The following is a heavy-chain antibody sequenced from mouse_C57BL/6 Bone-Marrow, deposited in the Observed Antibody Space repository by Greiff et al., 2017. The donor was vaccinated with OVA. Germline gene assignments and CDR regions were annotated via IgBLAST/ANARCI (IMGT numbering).Heavy chain of an antibody. V-gene: IGHV5-4*01. CDR3: ARYFGP. CDR1: GFTFSSYA. Sequence: EVHLVESGGGLVKPGGSLKLSCAASGFTFSSYAMSWVRQTPEKRLEWVATISDGGSYTYYPDNVKGRFTISRDNAKNNLYLQMSHLKSEDTAMYYCARYFGPWGQGTAVTVSS. J-gene: IGHJ4*01. CDR2: ISDGGSYT.